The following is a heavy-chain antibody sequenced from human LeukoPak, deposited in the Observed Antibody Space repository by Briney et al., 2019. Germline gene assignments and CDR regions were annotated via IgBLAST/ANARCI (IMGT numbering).Heavy chain of an antibody. J-gene: IGHJ4*02. Sequence: ASLKVSCKVSGYTLTELSMHWVRQAPGKGLEWMVGFDPENGKTIYAQRFQGRVTMTEDTSTDTAYMELSSLRSEDTAVYYRATDGIRYFDWLGYWGQGTLVTVSS. D-gene: IGHD3-9*01. V-gene: IGHV1-24*01. CDR2: FDPENGKT. CDR3: ATDGIRYFDWLGY. CDR1: GYTLTELS.